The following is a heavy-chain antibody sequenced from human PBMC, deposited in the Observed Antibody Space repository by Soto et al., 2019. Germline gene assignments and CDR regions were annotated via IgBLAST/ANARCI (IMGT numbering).Heavy chain of an antibody. J-gene: IGHJ6*04. V-gene: IGHV3-23*01. CDR3: ANAHPQNWGSDRGDV. CDR1: GFTFSSYA. Sequence: GGSLRLSCAASGFTFSSYAMSWVRQAPGKGLEWVSAISGSGGSTYYADSVKGRFTISRDNSKNTLYLQMNSLRAEDTAVYYCANAHPQNWGSDRGDVWGKGTTVTVSS. CDR2: ISGSGGST. D-gene: IGHD7-27*01.